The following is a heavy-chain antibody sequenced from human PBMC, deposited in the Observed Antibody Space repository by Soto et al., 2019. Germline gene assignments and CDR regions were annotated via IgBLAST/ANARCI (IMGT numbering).Heavy chain of an antibody. CDR1: GGSISSGGYS. V-gene: IGHV4-30-2*01. Sequence: QLQLQESGSGLVKPSQTLSLTCAVSGGSISSGGYSWSWIRQPPGKGLEWIGYIYHSGSTYYNPSLKSRVTISVDRSKNQFSQKLSSVTAADTAVYYCARGCYSSGYVAFDIWGQGTMVTVSS. D-gene: IGHD3-22*01. CDR2: IYHSGST. J-gene: IGHJ3*02. CDR3: ARGCYSSGYVAFDI.